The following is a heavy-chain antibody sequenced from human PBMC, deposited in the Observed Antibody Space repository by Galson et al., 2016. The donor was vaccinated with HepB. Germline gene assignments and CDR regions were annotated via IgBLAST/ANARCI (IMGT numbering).Heavy chain of an antibody. V-gene: IGHV3-9*01. CDR3: AKDTTEGYYGMDV. Sequence: SLRLSCAASGFSVDDRAMHWVRQAPGKGLEWVSGISWNGDNTVYADSVKGRFTISRDNAKNSLYLDMSSLRPEDTALYYRAKDTTEGYYGMDVWGKGTTVTVSS. CDR2: ISWNGDNT. CDR1: GFSVDDRA. J-gene: IGHJ6*04.